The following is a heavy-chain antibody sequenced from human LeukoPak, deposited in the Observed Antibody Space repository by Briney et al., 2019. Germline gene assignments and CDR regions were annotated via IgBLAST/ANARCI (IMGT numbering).Heavy chain of an antibody. D-gene: IGHD5-18*01. CDR1: GGSISSSSYY. Sequence: SETLSLTCTVSGGSISSSSYYWGWIRQPPGKGLEWIGSIYYSGSTYYNPSLKSRVTISVDTSKNQFSLKLSSVTAADTAVYYCARSSPVLYSYGSRRGYYFDYWGQGTLVTVSS. CDR3: ARSSPVLYSYGSRRGYYFDY. J-gene: IGHJ4*02. CDR2: IYYSGST. V-gene: IGHV4-39*07.